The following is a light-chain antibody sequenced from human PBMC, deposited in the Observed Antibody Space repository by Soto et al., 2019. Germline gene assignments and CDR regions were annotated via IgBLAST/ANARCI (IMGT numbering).Light chain of an antibody. J-gene: IGKJ1*01. V-gene: IGKV3-20*01. Sequence: EIVLTQSPATLFLTPGERATLSCRASQSVSSSYLAWYQQKPGQAPRLLIYGASSRATGIPDRFSGSGSGTDFTLTISRLEPEDFAVYYCQQYGSSLWTFGQGTKVDI. CDR2: GAS. CDR3: QQYGSSLWT. CDR1: QSVSSSY.